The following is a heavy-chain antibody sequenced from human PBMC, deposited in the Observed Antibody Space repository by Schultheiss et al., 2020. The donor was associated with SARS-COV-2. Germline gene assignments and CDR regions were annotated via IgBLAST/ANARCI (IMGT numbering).Heavy chain of an antibody. Sequence: SETLSLTCAVSGGSISSSNWWSWVRQPPGKGLEWIGEIYHSGSTNYNPSLKSRVTISVDKSKNQFSLKLSSVTAADTAVYYCAREPDFWSGRFYYYGMDVWGQGTTVTVSS. D-gene: IGHD3-3*01. J-gene: IGHJ6*02. CDR1: GGSISSSNW. V-gene: IGHV4-4*02. CDR3: AREPDFWSGRFYYYGMDV. CDR2: IYHSGST.